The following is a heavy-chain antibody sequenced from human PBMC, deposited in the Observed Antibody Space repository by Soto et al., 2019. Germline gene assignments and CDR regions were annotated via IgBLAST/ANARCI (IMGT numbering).Heavy chain of an antibody. CDR3: ARIRKPALTDTSSCGWAFDI. V-gene: IGHV2-70*01. Sequence: ESGPTLVNPTQTLTLTCTFSGFSLSTSGMCVSWIRQPPGKALEWLALIDWDDAKYYSTSLKTRLTISKDTSKNQVVLTMTNMDLVDTSTFYCARIRKPALTDTSSCGWAFDIWGQGTMVTVSS. CDR2: IDWDDAK. D-gene: IGHD6-6*01. J-gene: IGHJ3*02. CDR1: GFSLSTSGMC.